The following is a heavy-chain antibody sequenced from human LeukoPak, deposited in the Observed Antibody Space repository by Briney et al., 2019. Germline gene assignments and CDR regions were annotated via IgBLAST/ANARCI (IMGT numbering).Heavy chain of an antibody. CDR2: IKYDGREK. V-gene: IGHV3-7*05. D-gene: IGHD3-16*01. CDR3: AKDLRRQLFDY. J-gene: IGHJ4*02. Sequence: GGSLRLSCAASGFTFSSYWMNWVRQAPGRGLEWVANIKYDGREKYYVDSVKGRFTISRDNSKNSLYLQMNSLRTEDTALYYCAKDLRRQLFDYWGQGTLVTVSS. CDR1: GFTFSSYW.